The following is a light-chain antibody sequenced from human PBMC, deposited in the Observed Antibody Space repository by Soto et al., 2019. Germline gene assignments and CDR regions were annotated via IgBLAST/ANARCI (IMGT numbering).Light chain of an antibody. J-gene: IGKJ1*01. Sequence: DIQMTQSPSTLSASVGDRVTVTCRASQSISSWLAWYQQKPGKAPKLLIYDASTLKSGVPSRFRGSGSGTEFTLTISSLQPYDLATYYCQQYNRLRTFGQGTKVDI. CDR2: DAS. CDR3: QQYNRLRT. CDR1: QSISSW. V-gene: IGKV1-5*01.